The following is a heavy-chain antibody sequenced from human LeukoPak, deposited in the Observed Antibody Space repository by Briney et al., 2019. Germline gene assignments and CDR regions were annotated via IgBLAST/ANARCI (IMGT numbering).Heavy chain of an antibody. CDR2: IYYSGST. CDR1: GSSISSYY. D-gene: IGHD5-18*01. V-gene: IGHV4-59*01. Sequence: SETLSLTCTVSGSSISSYYWSWIRQPPGKGLEWIGYIYYSGSTNYNPSLKSRVTISVDTSKNQFSLKLSSVTAADTAVYYCATYSYGPYYYYYYMDVWGKGTTVTVSS. J-gene: IGHJ6*03. CDR3: ATYSYGPYYYYYYMDV.